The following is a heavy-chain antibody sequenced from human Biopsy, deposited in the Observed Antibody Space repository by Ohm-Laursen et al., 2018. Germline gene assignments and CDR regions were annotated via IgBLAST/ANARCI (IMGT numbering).Heavy chain of an antibody. J-gene: IGHJ5*02. D-gene: IGHD1-26*01. V-gene: IGHV1-2*02. Sequence: ASVKVSCKASGFSFTGYYIHWVRQAPGQGLEWMGWISPKSGGTNYAQKFQGRITITADESTSTAYMELSSLTSDDTAVYFCARGEGSSWFDPWGHGTLVTVSS. CDR3: ARGEGSSWFDP. CDR2: ISPKSGGT. CDR1: GFSFTGYY.